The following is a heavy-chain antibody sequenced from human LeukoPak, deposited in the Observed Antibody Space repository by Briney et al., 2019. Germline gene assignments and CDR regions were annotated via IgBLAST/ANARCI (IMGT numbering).Heavy chain of an antibody. D-gene: IGHD6-19*01. J-gene: IGHJ4*02. Sequence: GGSLRLSCAASGFNFRFYIMNWVRQAPGKGLEWVSYISGGSSTIYNADSVKGRFTISRDNAKNLLYLLMDTLRAEDTAVYYCARVGSNQWLDYWGQGTLVTVSS. V-gene: IGHV3-48*01. CDR3: ARVGSNQWLDY. CDR2: ISGGSSTI. CDR1: GFNFRFYI.